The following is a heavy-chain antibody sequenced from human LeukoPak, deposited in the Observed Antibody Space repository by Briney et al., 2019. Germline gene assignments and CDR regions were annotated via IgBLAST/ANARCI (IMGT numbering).Heavy chain of an antibody. CDR2: MIPILGIA. V-gene: IGHV1-69*04. CDR1: GGTFSSYA. D-gene: IGHD6-19*01. J-gene: IGHJ4*02. CDR3: ARDGSYRLREWLVPYY. Sequence: ASVKVSCKASGGTFSSYAISWVRQAPGQGLEWMGRMIPILGIANYAQKFQGRVTITADKSTSTAYMELSSLRSEDTAVYYCARDGSYRLREWLVPYYWGQGTLVTVSS.